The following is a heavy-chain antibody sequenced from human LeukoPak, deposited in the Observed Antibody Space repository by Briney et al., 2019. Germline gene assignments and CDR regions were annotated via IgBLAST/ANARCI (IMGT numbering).Heavy chain of an antibody. CDR1: GFTLSSYW. V-gene: IGHV3-7*03. D-gene: IGHD3-9*01. Sequence: GGSLRLSCAASGFTLSSYWMSWVRQAPGKGLEWVANIKQDGSEKYYVDSVKGRFTISRDNAKNSLYLQMNSLRAEDTAVYYCATRDILTGYYDYWGQGTLVTVPS. CDR3: ATRDILTGYYDY. CDR2: IKQDGSEK. J-gene: IGHJ4*02.